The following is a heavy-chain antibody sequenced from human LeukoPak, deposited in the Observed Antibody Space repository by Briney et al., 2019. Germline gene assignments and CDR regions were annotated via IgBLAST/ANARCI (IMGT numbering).Heavy chain of an antibody. V-gene: IGHV4-59*01. CDR1: GGSISSYY. CDR3: AGLVPAATVYYYGMDV. J-gene: IGHJ6*04. D-gene: IGHD2-2*01. CDR2: IYYSGST. Sequence: SETLSLTCTVSGGSISSYYWSWIRQPPGKGLESIGYIYYSGSTNYNPSLKSRVTISVDTSKNQFSLKLSSVTAADTAVYYCAGLVPAATVYYYGMDVWGKGTTVTVSS.